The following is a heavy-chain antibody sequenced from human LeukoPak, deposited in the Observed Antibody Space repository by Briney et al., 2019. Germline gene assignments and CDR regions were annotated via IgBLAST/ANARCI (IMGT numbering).Heavy chain of an antibody. V-gene: IGHV3-23*01. CDR2: ISGNGGAT. Sequence: GGSLRLSCAASGFTFSSFAMNWVRQAPGKGLEWVSTISGNGGATYYADSVKGRFTISRDNSKNTLYLQMNSLRAEDTAVYYCAKAPGIAAAGRMDVWGQGTTVTVSS. CDR1: GFTFSSFA. J-gene: IGHJ6*02. D-gene: IGHD6-13*01. CDR3: AKAPGIAAAGRMDV.